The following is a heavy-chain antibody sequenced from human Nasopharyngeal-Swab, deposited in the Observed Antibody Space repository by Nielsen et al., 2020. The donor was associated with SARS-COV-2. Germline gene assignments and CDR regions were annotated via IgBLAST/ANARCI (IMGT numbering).Heavy chain of an antibody. D-gene: IGHD6-19*01. CDR2: IHSSGYT. Sequence: SETLSLTCTVSGVSINIHYWTWIRHSPGKGLEWIGYIHSSGYTNYNPSLKSRLTISMDTSKNQFSLNLNSVTPLDTAIYYCARAAREYSGGWEAFPFDFWGRGTLVAVSS. CDR1: GVSINIHY. J-gene: IGHJ4*02. CDR3: ARAAREYSGGWEAFPFDF. V-gene: IGHV4-59*11.